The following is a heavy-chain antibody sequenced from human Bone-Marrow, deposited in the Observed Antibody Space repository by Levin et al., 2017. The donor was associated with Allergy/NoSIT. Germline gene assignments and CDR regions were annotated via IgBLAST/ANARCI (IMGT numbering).Heavy chain of an antibody. D-gene: IGHD2-15*01. J-gene: IGHJ4*02. Sequence: LRLSCAVSGGSISSGAYSWSWMRQPPGKGLEWIGYIYHSGNTFYNPSLRSRVSLSVDTSRNQFSLRLSSVAAADTAVYFCARGAPWKLGYYFDYWGQGSLVTVSS. V-gene: IGHV4-30-2*01. CDR2: IYHSGNT. CDR3: ARGAPWKLGYYFDY. CDR1: GGSISSGAYS.